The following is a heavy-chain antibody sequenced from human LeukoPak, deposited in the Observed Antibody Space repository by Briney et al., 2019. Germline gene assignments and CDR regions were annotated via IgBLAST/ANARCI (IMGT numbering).Heavy chain of an antibody. D-gene: IGHD2-2*01. CDR2: IYYSGST. CDR3: ARQGDTSCWEN. Sequence: SETLSLTCTVSGGSISSYYWSWIRQPPGKGLEWIGYIYYSGSTYYNPSLKSRVTISVDTSKNQFSLKLSSVTAADTAVYYCARQGDTSCWENWGQGTLVTVSS. V-gene: IGHV4-59*04. CDR1: GGSISSYY. J-gene: IGHJ4*02.